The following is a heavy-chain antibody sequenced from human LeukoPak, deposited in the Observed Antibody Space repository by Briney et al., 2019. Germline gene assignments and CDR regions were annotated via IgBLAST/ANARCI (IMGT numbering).Heavy chain of an antibody. J-gene: IGHJ5*02. D-gene: IGHD3-22*01. CDR1: GGSFSGYY. Sequence: PSETLSLTCPVYGGSFSGYYWSWIRQPPGKGLEWIGEINHSGSTNYNPSLKSRVTISVDTSKNQFSLKLSSVTAADTAVYYCARRAGKYYYDSSGYPWGQGTLVTVSS. V-gene: IGHV4-34*01. CDR3: ARRAGKYYYDSSGYP. CDR2: INHSGST.